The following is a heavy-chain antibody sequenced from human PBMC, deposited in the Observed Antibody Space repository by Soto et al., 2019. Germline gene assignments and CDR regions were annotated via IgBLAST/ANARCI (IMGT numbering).Heavy chain of an antibody. J-gene: IGHJ4*02. CDR2: ITSSGGIT. CDR1: GFTFSSYA. V-gene: IGHV3-23*01. D-gene: IGHD1-1*01. CDR3: TTGPLISGGY. Sequence: VQLLESGGGLVQPGGSLRLSCAASGFTFSSYAMSWVRQAPGKGLERVSVITSSGGITYFADSVKGRFTISRDNSKNTLYLPLNSLRAEDTAIYYCTTGPLISGGYWGQGTLVTVTS.